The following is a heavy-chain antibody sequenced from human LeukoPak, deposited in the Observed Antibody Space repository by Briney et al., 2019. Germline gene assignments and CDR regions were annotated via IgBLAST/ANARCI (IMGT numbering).Heavy chain of an antibody. CDR2: IDTAGDT. V-gene: IGHV3-13*04. Sequence: QPGGSLRLSCAASGFTFSTYDMHWVRQATGKALEWVSAIDTAGDTYYPDSVKGRFTISRENARNSLYLQMNSLRAGDTAVYFCARENSGANIAELDYWGQGTLVTVST. CDR3: ARENSGANIAELDY. CDR1: GFTFSTYD. J-gene: IGHJ4*02. D-gene: IGHD1-14*01.